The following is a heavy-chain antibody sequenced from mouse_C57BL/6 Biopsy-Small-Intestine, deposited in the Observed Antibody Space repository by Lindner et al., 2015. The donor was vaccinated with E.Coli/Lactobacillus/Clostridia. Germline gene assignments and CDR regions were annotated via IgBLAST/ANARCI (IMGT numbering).Heavy chain of an antibody. J-gene: IGHJ2*01. Sequence: VQLQESGPELVKPGAPVKLSCKASGYTFTIYDINWVKQRPGQGLEWIGWVYPRDGSTKYNENFKGKATLTVDTSSSTAYMELHSLTSEDSAVYFCARPYYGAFDYWGQGTTLTVSS. V-gene: IGHV1-85*01. CDR1: GYTFTIYD. CDR2: VYPRDGST. CDR3: ARPYYGAFDY. D-gene: IGHD1-1*01.